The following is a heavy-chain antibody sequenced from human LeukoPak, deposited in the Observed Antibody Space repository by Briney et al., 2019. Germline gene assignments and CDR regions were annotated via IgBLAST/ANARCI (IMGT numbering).Heavy chain of an antibody. J-gene: IGHJ4*02. CDR3: AKDHYDSSGHFDY. D-gene: IGHD3-22*01. V-gene: IGHV3-74*01. CDR1: GFTFSGYW. Sequence: GGSLSLSCAASGFTFSGYWMHWVRQAPGKGLVWVSRINTDGSSTSYADSVEGRFTISRDNAKNTLYLQMNSLRAEDTALYYCAKDHYDSSGHFDYWGQGTLVTVSS. CDR2: INTDGSST.